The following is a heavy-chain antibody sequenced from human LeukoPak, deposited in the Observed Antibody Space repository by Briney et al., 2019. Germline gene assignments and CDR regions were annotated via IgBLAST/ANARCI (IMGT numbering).Heavy chain of an antibody. CDR3: ASGPWDYDSSGYYYGFGY. CDR2: IIPIFGIA. CDR1: GGTFSSYA. Sequence: SVKVSCKASGGTFSSYAISWVRQAPGQGLEWMGRIIPIFGIANYAQKFQGRVTITADKSTSTAYMELSSLRSEDTAVYYCASGPWDYDSSGYYYGFGYWGQGTLVTVSS. J-gene: IGHJ4*02. V-gene: IGHV1-69*04. D-gene: IGHD3-22*01.